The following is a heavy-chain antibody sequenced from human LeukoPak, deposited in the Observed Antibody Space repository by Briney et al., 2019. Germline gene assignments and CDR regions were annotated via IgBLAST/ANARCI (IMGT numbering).Heavy chain of an antibody. CDR3: ARDKVYYYDSSGYSYYWYFDL. D-gene: IGHD3-22*01. J-gene: IGHJ2*01. V-gene: IGHV3-66*01. Sequence: GGSLRLSCAASGFTVSRNYMSWVRKAPGKGLGWVSVIYSGGSTYYADSVKGRFTISRDNSKSTLYLQMNSLRAEDTAVYYCARDKVYYYDSSGYSYYWYFDLWGRGTLVTVSS. CDR2: IYSGGST. CDR1: GFTVSRNY.